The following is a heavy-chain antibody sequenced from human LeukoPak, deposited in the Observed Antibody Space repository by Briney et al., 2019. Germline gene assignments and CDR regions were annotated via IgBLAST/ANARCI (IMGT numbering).Heavy chain of an antibody. V-gene: IGHV4-4*07. CDR3: ASDRGYCGSDSCYHFDY. CDR2: VHGSGTT. Sequence: PSETLSLTCTVSGGSMRSDYWSWIRQPAGMGLEWIGRVHGSGTTHHNPSLESRITMSVDTSKNQFSLKLSSVTAADTAIYYCASDRGYCGSDSCYHFDYWGQGTLVTVSS. J-gene: IGHJ4*02. D-gene: IGHD2-15*01. CDR1: GGSMRSDY.